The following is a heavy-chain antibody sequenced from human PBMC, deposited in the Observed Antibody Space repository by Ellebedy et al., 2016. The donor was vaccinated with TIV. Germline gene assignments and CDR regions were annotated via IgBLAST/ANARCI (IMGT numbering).Heavy chain of an antibody. D-gene: IGHD3-16*01. CDR1: GFTFSNYA. Sequence: GGSLRLSCAASGFTFSNYAMHWVRQAPGKGLEWVAVIAYDDSKKYYADSVKGRFTISRDNSEYTLSLQMNSLRDEDTAVYYCAKDRRGSYSFYYGIDVWGHGTTVAVTS. J-gene: IGHJ6*02. CDR3: AKDRRGSYSFYYGIDV. V-gene: IGHV3-30*18. CDR2: IAYDDSKK.